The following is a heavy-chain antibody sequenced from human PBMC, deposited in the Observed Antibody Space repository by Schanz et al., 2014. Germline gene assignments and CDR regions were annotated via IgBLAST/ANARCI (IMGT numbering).Heavy chain of an antibody. CDR1: GDSISGSY. V-gene: IGHV4-59*08. CDR3: ARRRRGYGLDV. CDR2: IYYSGST. Sequence: QVQLQESGPGLVKPSETLSLTCTVSGDSISGSYWSWIRQPPGKGLEWIGYIYYSGSTAYNPSLRGGVTMSVDTPKNHFSLGLKSVPAADTAVYYCARRRRGYGLDVWGQGTTVTVSS. J-gene: IGHJ6*02.